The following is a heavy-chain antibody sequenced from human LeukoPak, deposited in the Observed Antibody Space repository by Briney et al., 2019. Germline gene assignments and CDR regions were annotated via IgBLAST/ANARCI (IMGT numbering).Heavy chain of an antibody. CDR3: ARGFLY. J-gene: IGHJ4*02. CDR2: ISHSGST. Sequence: PSETLPLTCAVYGGSFSGYYWTWIRQPPGKGLEWIGEISHSGSTNYNPSLKSRVTISVDTSKNQFSLNLSSVTAADTAVYYCARGFLYWSQGTLVTVSS. V-gene: IGHV4-34*01. CDR1: GGSFSGYY.